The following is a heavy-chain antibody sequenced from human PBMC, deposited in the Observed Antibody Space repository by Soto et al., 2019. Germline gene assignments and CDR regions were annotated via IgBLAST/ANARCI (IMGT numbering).Heavy chain of an antibody. D-gene: IGHD1-1*01. CDR1: GYAFTTYG. CDR3: ARGRYGDY. Sequence: QVHLVQSGAEVKKPGASVKVSCQGSGYAFTTYGITWVRQAPGQGLEWMGWISAHNGNTNYAQKLQGRVTVTRDTSTSTAYMELSSLGYDDTAVYYCARGRYGDYWGQGALVTVSS. V-gene: IGHV1-18*01. J-gene: IGHJ4*02. CDR2: ISAHNGNT.